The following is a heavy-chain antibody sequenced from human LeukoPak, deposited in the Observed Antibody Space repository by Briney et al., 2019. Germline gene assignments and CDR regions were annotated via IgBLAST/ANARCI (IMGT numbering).Heavy chain of an antibody. CDR2: ISGSGGST. CDR1: GFTFSSYA. Sequence: GGSLRLSRAASGFTFSSYAMSWVRQAPGKGLEWVSAISGSGGSTYYADSVKGRFTISRDNSKNTLYLQMNSLRAEDTAVYYCAKQGPARIPIVVVTAVAHWGQGTLVTVSS. J-gene: IGHJ4*02. V-gene: IGHV3-23*01. D-gene: IGHD2-21*02. CDR3: AKQGPARIPIVVVTAVAH.